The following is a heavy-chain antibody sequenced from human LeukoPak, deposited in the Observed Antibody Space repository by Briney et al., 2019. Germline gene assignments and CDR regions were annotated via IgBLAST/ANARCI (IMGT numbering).Heavy chain of an antibody. J-gene: IGHJ4*02. D-gene: IGHD3-10*01. CDR1: GFTFDDYA. CDR2: ISWNSGSI. CDR3: AKDFGRGDQDY. V-gene: IGHV3-9*01. Sequence: GGSLRLSCAASGFTFDDYAMPWVRQAPGKSLEWVSGISWNSGSIGYADSVKGRFTISRDNAKNSLYLQMNSLRAEDTALYYCAKDFGRGDQDYWGQGTLVTVSS.